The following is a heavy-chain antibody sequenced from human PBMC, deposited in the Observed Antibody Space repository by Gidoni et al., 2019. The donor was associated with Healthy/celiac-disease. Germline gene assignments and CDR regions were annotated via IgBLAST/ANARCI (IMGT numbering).Heavy chain of an antibody. CDR2: IYYSGST. D-gene: IGHD2-15*01. CDR3: ASTTEEGRCSGGSCYSGGYYYYYGMDV. Sequence: QVQLQESGPGLVKPSETLSLTCTVSGGSISSYYWSWIRQPPGKGLEWIGYIYYSGSTNYNPSLKSRVTISVDTSKNQFSLKLSSVTAADTAVYYCASTTEEGRCSGGSCYSGGYYYYYGMDVWGQGTTVTVSS. CDR1: GGSISSYY. J-gene: IGHJ6*02. V-gene: IGHV4-59*01.